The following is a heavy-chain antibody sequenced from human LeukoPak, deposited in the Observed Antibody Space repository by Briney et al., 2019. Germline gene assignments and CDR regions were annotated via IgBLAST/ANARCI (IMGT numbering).Heavy chain of an antibody. D-gene: IGHD2-15*01. CDR3: AGGLGWLIDY. CDR2: IEQDGGEK. CDR1: GFTFSNYW. J-gene: IGHJ4*02. Sequence: GGPLRLSCAASGFTFSNYWMNWVRQAPGKGLEWVVNIEQDGGEKNYVDSVKGRFTISRDNAKNSLYLQMNSLRAEDTAVYYCAGGLGWLIDYWGQGTLVTVSS. V-gene: IGHV3-7*04.